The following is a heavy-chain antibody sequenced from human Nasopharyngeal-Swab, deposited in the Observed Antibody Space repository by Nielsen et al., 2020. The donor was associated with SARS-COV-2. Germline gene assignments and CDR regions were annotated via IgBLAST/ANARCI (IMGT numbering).Heavy chain of an antibody. J-gene: IGHJ4*02. V-gene: IGHV3-30-3*01. CDR3: ARVLTGTFYYDSSGYPDY. Sequence: WIRQPPGKGLEWVAVISYDGSNKYYADSVKGRFTISRDNSKNMLYLQMNSLRAEDTAVYYCARVLTGTFYYDSSGYPDYWGQGTLVTVSS. CDR2: ISYDGSNK. D-gene: IGHD3-22*01.